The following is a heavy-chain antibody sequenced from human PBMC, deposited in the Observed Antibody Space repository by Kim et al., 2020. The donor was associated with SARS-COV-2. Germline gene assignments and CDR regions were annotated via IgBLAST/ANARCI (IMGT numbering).Heavy chain of an antibody. CDR3: TRGGLVGFNSG. Sequence: GGSLRLSCAASGFTFDDFGMSWVRQGPGKGLEWVSGINRNGGSTGYADSVKGRFTISRDNAKNSLYLQMNSLRPEDTALYYCTRGGLVGFNSGWGQGTLVTVSS. CDR2: INRNGGST. CDR1: GFTFDDFG. V-gene: IGHV3-20*04. D-gene: IGHD1-26*01. J-gene: IGHJ4*02.